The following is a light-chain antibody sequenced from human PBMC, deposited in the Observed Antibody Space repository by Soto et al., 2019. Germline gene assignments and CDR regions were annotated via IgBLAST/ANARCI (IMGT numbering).Light chain of an antibody. Sequence: QCVLTQPPSASGTPGQRVTISCSGSSSNIGSNPVSWYQQLPGTAPKSLIYSDNQRPSGVPDRISGSRSGTSASLAISGLQSEDEAEYYCAAWDDSLRGRVFGGGTKVTVL. CDR3: AAWDDSLRGRV. CDR2: SDN. CDR1: SSNIGSNP. J-gene: IGLJ2*01. V-gene: IGLV1-44*01.